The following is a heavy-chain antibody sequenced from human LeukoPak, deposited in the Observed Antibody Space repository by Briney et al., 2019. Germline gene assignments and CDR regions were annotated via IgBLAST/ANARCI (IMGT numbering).Heavy chain of an antibody. D-gene: IGHD2-2*01. V-gene: IGHV3-30*04. CDR2: ISYDGSNK. CDR1: GFTFSSYA. CDR3: ARDPRDCSSTSCGYLDY. Sequence: GRSLRLSCAASGFTFSSYAMHWVRQAPGKGLEWVAVISYDGSNKYYADSVKGRFTISRDNSKNTLYLQMNSLRAEDTAVYYCARDPRDCSSTSCGYLDYWGQGTTVTVSS. J-gene: IGHJ4*03.